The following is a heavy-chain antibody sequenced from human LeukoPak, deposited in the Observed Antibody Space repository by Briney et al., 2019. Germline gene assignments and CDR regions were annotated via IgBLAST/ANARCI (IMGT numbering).Heavy chain of an antibody. CDR2: IIPILGIA. J-gene: IGHJ5*02. CDR3: AAGGQYYYGSGSP. V-gene: IGHV1-69*04. CDR1: GGTFSSYA. Sequence: GASVKVSCKASGGTFSSYAISWVRQAPGQGLEWMGRIIPILGIANYAQKFQGRVTITADKSTSTAYMELSSLRSEDTAVYYCAAGGQYYYGSGSPWGQGTLVTVSS. D-gene: IGHD3-10*01.